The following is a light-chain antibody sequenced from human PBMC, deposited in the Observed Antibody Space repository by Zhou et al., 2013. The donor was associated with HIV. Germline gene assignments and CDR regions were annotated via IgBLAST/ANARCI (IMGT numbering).Light chain of an antibody. CDR2: KAS. Sequence: DIQMTQSPSTLSAFVGDRVTITCRASQSIGRWLAWYQQKPGKAPKLLIYKASSLESGVPSRFSGSGSGTEFTLTISSLQPDDFATYYCQQYNSYSLFIFGPGTKVDIK. J-gene: IGKJ3*01. CDR3: QQYNSYSLFI. CDR1: QSIGRW. V-gene: IGKV1-5*03.